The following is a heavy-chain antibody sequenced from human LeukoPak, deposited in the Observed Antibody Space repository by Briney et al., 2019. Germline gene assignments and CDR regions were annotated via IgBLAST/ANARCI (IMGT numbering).Heavy chain of an antibody. J-gene: IGHJ4*02. Sequence: SETLSLTCTVSGGSISSYYWSWIRRPPGKGLEWIGYIYYSGSTNYNPSLKSRVTISVDTSKNQFSLKLSSVTAADTAVYYCARVTLPSIRGYSYGTDRIADYWGQGTLVTVSS. D-gene: IGHD5-18*01. CDR1: GGSISSYY. V-gene: IGHV4-59*01. CDR2: IYYSGST. CDR3: ARVTLPSIRGYSYGTDRIADY.